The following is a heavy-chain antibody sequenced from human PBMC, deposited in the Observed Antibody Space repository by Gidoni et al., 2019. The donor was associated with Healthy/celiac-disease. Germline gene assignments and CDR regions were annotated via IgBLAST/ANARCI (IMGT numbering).Heavy chain of an antibody. Sequence: QVQLVASGGGVVQPGRSLRLSCAASGFTFSSYGMHWVRQAPGKGLEWVAVISYDGSNKYYADSVKGRFTISRDNSKNTLYLQMNSLRAEDTAVYYCAKGGTVWFFDYWGQGTLVTVSS. V-gene: IGHV3-30*18. CDR3: AKGGTVWFFDY. CDR1: GFTFSSYG. D-gene: IGHD4-17*01. CDR2: ISYDGSNK. J-gene: IGHJ4*02.